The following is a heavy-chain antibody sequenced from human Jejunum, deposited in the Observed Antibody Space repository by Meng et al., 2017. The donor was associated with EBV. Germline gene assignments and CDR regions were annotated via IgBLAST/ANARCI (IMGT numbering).Heavy chain of an antibody. Sequence: QGAGPGLVNALEPLFRTCTFFGGSISNNRYSWGCIRQPPGKGLEWIGTIYYSGNTYYSPSLKSRVTISVDTSKNQFSLQLNSVTAADTAVYYCARYSGSSGWLDPWGQGTLVTVSS. D-gene: IGHD2-15*01. V-gene: IGHV4-39*07. CDR3: ARYSGSSGWLDP. CDR1: GGSISNNRYS. CDR2: IYYSGNT. J-gene: IGHJ5*02.